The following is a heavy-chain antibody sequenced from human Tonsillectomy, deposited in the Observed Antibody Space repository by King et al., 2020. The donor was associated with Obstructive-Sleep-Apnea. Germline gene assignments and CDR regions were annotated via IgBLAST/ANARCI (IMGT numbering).Heavy chain of an antibody. CDR1: GGTFSSFA. D-gene: IGHD5-18*01. V-gene: IGHV1-69*04. Sequence: QLVQSGAAVKKPGSSVKVSCKASGGTFSSFAISWVRQAPGQGLEWMGRIIPMLGIVNSAQKLQGRVMITADKFTSTAYMELSSLRSDDTAVYYCVRGNVDTAIPFDYGGKGTLVTVPS. CDR2: IIPMLGIV. CDR3: VRGNVDTAIPFDY. J-gene: IGHJ4*02.